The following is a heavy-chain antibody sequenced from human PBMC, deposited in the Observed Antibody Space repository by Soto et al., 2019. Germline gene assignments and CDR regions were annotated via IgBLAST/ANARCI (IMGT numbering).Heavy chain of an antibody. V-gene: IGHV1-18*01. D-gene: IGHD3-3*01. Sequence: ASVKVSCKASGYTFTSYGISWVRQAPGQGLEWMGWISAYNGNTNYAQKLQGRVTMTTDTSTSTAYMELRSLRSDDTAVYYCARGETFTILPHPFDYWGQGTLVTVSS. CDR2: ISAYNGNT. CDR1: GYTFTSYG. CDR3: ARGETFTILPHPFDY. J-gene: IGHJ4*02.